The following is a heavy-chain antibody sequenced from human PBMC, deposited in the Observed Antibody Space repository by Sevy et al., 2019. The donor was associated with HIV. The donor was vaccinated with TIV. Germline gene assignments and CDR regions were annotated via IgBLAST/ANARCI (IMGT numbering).Heavy chain of an antibody. D-gene: IGHD2-2*01. V-gene: IGHV3-7*01. CDR1: GFAFSSSW. Sequence: GGSLRLSCAASGFAFSSSWMTWVRQAPGKGLEWVANIKQDGSEKYYVDFLKGRFTISRDNAKNSLYLQMNSLRAEDTAVHYCARLCTGFIYYYYYGLDVWGQGTTVTVSS. J-gene: IGHJ6*02. CDR2: IKQDGSEK. CDR3: ARLCTGFIYYYYYGLDV.